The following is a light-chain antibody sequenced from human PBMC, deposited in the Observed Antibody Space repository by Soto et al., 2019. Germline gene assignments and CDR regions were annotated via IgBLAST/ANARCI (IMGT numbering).Light chain of an antibody. CDR3: QQSFNTPRT. V-gene: IGKV1-39*01. CDR1: QSIRTY. CDR2: GAS. Sequence: IQMTQSPSSLSASVGDRVTITCRASQSIRTYVNWYQQKPGKAPNLLIYGASSLQSGVPSRFSGSGSGTDFSLTISSLQPDDFATYYCQQSFNTPRTFGQGTKVEIK. J-gene: IGKJ1*01.